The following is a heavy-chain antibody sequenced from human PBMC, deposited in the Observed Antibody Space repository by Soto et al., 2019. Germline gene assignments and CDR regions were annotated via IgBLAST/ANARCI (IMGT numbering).Heavy chain of an antibody. CDR1: GGSISSGGYY. Sequence: PSETLSLTCTVSGGSISSGGYYWSWIRQPPGKGLEWIGYIYYSGSTYYNPSLKSRVTISVDTSKNQFSLKLSSVTAADTAVYYCARRIVLVPAAASTNNWFDPWGQGTLVTVSS. J-gene: IGHJ5*02. V-gene: IGHV4-30-4*08. D-gene: IGHD2-2*01. CDR3: ARRIVLVPAAASTNNWFDP. CDR2: IYYSGST.